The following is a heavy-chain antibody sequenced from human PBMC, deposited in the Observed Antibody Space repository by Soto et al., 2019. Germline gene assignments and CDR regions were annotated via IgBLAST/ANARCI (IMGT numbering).Heavy chain of an antibody. D-gene: IGHD3-3*01. CDR2: NNPNSGGT. Sequence: ASVKVSCKASGYTFTGYYMHWVRQAPGQGLEWMGWNNPNSGGTNYAQKFQGRVTMTRDTSISTAYMELSRLRSDDTAVYYCARVQRDFWSGYYPMSTGAAQYYFDYWGQGTLVTVSS. J-gene: IGHJ4*02. CDR1: GYTFTGYY. V-gene: IGHV1-2*02. CDR3: ARVQRDFWSGYYPMSTGAAQYYFDY.